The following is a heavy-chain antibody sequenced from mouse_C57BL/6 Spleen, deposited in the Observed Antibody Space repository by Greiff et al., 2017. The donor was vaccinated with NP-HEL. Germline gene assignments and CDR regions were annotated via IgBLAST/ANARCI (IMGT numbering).Heavy chain of an antibody. Sequence: EVKLMESEGGLVQPGSSMKLSCTASGFTFSDYYMAWVRQAPEKGLEWVANINYDGSSTYYLDSLKSRFIISRDNAKNILYLQMSSLKSEDTATYYCARRGGFHYAMDYWGQGTSVTVSS. CDR3: ARRGGFHYAMDY. V-gene: IGHV5-16*01. CDR1: GFTFSDYY. CDR2: INYDGSST. J-gene: IGHJ4*01.